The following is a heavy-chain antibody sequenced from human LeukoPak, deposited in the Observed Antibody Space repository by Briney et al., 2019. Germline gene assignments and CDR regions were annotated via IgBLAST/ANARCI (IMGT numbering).Heavy chain of an antibody. V-gene: IGHV3-23*01. Sequence: GGSLRLSCAASGFTFSSYAMSWVRQAPGKGLEWVSAISGSGGSTYYADSVKGRFTISGDNSKNTLYLQMNSLRAEDTAVYYCAKDRTLYSSSWYYFDYWGQGTLVTVSS. CDR1: GFTFSSYA. CDR3: AKDRTLYSSSWYYFDY. D-gene: IGHD6-13*01. CDR2: ISGSGGST. J-gene: IGHJ4*02.